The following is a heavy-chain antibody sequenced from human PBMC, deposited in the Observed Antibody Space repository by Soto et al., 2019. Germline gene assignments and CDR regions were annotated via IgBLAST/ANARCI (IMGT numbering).Heavy chain of an antibody. CDR3: ARDDYYGLGSPYGMDV. J-gene: IGHJ6*02. V-gene: IGHV1-18*04. CDR1: GYTFTGYY. Sequence: ASVKVSCKASGYTFTGYYMHWVRQAPGQGLERMGWISAYNGNTNYAQKLQGRVTMTTDTSTSTAYMELRSLRSDDTAVYYCARDDYYGLGSPYGMDVWGQGTTVTVSS. D-gene: IGHD3-10*01. CDR2: ISAYNGNT.